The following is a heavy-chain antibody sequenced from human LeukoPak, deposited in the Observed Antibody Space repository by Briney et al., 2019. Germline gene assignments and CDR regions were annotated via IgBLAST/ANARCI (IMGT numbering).Heavy chain of an antibody. J-gene: IGHJ4*02. CDR2: IIPIFGTA. CDR1: GGTFSSYA. D-gene: IGHD6-19*01. V-gene: IGHV1-69*05. CDR3: AVGSSGWYGGAGFDY. Sequence: SVKVSCKASGGTFSSYAISWVRQAPGQGLEWMGGIIPIFGTANYAQKFQGRVTITTDESTSTAYMELSSLRSEDTAVYYCAVGSSGWYGGAGFDYWGQGTLVTVSS.